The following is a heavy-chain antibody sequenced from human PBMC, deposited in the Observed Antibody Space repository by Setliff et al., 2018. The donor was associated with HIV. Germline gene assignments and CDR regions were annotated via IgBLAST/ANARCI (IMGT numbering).Heavy chain of an antibody. CDR2: MNPNSGNR. V-gene: IGHV1-8*01. Sequence: ASVKVSCKSSGGTFSRHTINWVRRATGQGLEWMGWMNPNSGNRGYAQKFQGRVTMTRITSISTAYMELSSLRSEDTAVYYCVVPAAVGAPDAFDIWGQGTKVTVSS. CDR3: VVPAAVGAPDAFDI. J-gene: IGHJ3*02. D-gene: IGHD2-15*01. CDR1: GGTFSRHT.